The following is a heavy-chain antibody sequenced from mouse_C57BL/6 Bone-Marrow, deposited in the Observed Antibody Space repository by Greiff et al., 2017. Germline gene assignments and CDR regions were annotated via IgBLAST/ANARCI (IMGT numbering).Heavy chain of an antibody. CDR3: TRSHYGSGPRWYFEV. CDR2: IDPETGGT. V-gene: IGHV1-15*01. J-gene: IGHJ1*03. D-gene: IGHD1-1*01. CDR1: GYTFTDYE. Sequence: QVQLQQSGAELVRPGASVTLSCKASGYTFTDYEMHWVKQTPVHGLEWIGAIDPETGGTAYNQKFKGKAILTADKSSSTAYMELRSLTSEDSAVYDCTRSHYGSGPRWYFEVWGTGTTVTVSS.